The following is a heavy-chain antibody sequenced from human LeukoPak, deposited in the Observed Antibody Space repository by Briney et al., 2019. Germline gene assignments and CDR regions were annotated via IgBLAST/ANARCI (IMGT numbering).Heavy chain of an antibody. V-gene: IGHV4-39*01. D-gene: IGHD1-26*01. J-gene: IGHJ4*02. CDR1: GASISGGTYY. CDR3: ARRGGSGRAFDY. CDR2: IYYTGST. Sequence: TPSETLSLTCSVSGASISGGTYYWGWIRQPPGKGLEWIGSIYYTGSTYDNPSLKSRATISVDTSKNQFSLKLSSVAAADTAVYYCARRGGSGRAFDYWGQGTLVTVSS.